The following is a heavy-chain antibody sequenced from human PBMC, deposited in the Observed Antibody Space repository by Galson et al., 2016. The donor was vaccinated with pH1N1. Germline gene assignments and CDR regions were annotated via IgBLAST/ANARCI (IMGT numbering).Heavy chain of an antibody. Sequence: SLRLSCAASGFKFDNYAMTWVRRAPGKGLQWVSAISGSGGRTYYADSVKDRFTISRDNSKKTLFLQMTSLRVEGTAVYYCAKDRYSSGQFFDSWGRGILVTVPS. CDR1: GFKFDNYA. CDR3: AKDRYSSGQFFDS. J-gene: IGHJ4*02. V-gene: IGHV3-23*01. D-gene: IGHD6-19*01. CDR2: ISGSGGRT.